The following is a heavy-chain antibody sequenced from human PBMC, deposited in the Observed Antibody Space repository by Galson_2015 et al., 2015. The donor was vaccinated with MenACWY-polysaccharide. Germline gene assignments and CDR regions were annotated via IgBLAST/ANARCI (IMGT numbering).Heavy chain of an antibody. J-gene: IGHJ3*02. CDR3: VRDCDSSGLDAFDI. V-gene: IGHV3-48*03. CDR1: GFTFSTYE. Sequence: LRLSCAASGFTFSTYEMNWVRQAPGKGLEWVSSISLSGGTINYADSVKGRFTISRDNAKNSLYLQMNSLRAEDTAVYYCVRDCDSSGLDAFDIWGQGTMVTVSS. D-gene: IGHD3-22*01. CDR2: ISLSGGTI.